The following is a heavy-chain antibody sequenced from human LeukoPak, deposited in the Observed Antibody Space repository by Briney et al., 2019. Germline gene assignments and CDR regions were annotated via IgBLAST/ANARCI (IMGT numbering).Heavy chain of an antibody. CDR1: GFTFSSYE. D-gene: IGHD2-2*01. J-gene: IGHJ6*02. V-gene: IGHV3-48*03. CDR2: ISSSASTI. Sequence: GGSLRLSCAASGFTFSSYEMNWVRQAPGKGLEWVSYISSSASTINYADSVKGRFTVSRDNAKNTVYLQLNSLRAEDMAVYYCARVYCSRTTCSYYYGMDVWGQGTTVTVSS. CDR3: ARVYCSRTTCSYYYGMDV.